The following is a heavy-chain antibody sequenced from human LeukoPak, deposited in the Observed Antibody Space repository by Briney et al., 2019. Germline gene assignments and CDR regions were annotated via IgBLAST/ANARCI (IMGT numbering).Heavy chain of an antibody. D-gene: IGHD7-27*01. CDR3: AQDLGRCRNNDIDY. CDR1: GFTFNRHA. Sequence: GGSLRLSCAASGFTFNRHAMSWVCQAPEKGLEWVATISGSGGGTYYADSVKGRFTISRDDSKNTLYLQMNSLRAEDTAVYYCAQDLGRCRNNDIDYWGQGTLVTVSS. V-gene: IGHV3-23*01. CDR2: ISGSGGGT. J-gene: IGHJ4*02.